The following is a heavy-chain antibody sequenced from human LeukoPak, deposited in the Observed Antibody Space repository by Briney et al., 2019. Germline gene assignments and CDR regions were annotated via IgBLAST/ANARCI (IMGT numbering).Heavy chain of an antibody. CDR3: ARALIVATFDY. CDR2: IYYSGST. V-gene: IGHV4-39*07. J-gene: IGHJ4*02. D-gene: IGHD5-12*01. Sequence: PSETLSLTCTVSGGSISSSSYYWGWIRQPPGKGLEWIGSIYYSGSTYYNPSLKSRVTISVDTSKNQFSLKLSSVTAADTAVYYRARALIVATFDYWGQGTLVTVSS. CDR1: GGSISSSSYY.